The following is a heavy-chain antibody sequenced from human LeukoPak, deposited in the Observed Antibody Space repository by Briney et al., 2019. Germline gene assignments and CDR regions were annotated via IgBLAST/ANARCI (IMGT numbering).Heavy chain of an antibody. D-gene: IGHD6-6*01. CDR3: ARDVQLGYFDY. V-gene: IGHV3-66*02. J-gene: IGHJ4*02. Sequence: GGSLRLSCAASGFTVSRNYMSWVRQAPGKGLEWVSVIYSGGSTYYADSVKGRFTISRDNSKNTLYLQMNSLRAEDTAVYYCARDVQLGYFDYWGQGTLVTVSS. CDR1: GFTVSRNY. CDR2: IYSGGST.